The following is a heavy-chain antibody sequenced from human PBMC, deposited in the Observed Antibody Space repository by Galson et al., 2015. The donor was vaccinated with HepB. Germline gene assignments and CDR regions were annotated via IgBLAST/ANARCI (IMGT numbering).Heavy chain of an antibody. CDR1: GGSISDHY. CDR2: IYYSDTWTT. D-gene: IGHD1-14*01. Sequence: SETLSLTCTVSGGSISDHYWSWIRQSPGKGLEWIGYIYYSDTWTTNYNPSLRSRVTISFDTSNNQVSLELSSVTAADTAMYYCGRQTHHQNPMDVWGQGPTVTVS. CDR3: GRQTHHQNPMDV. J-gene: IGHJ6*02. V-gene: IGHV4-59*08.